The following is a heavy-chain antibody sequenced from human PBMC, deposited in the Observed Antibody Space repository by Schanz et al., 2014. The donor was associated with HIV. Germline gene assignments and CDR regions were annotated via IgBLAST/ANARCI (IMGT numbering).Heavy chain of an antibody. Sequence: QVQLQESGPGLVKPSQTLSLTCTVSGASISSGDYSWSWIRQPPGKGLEWIGYISHSGITYYSPSLKSRVIISIGRSSNQFSLKLSSVTAADTAVYFCARAGQWFGHLDWGQGTLVTVSS. CDR1: GASISSGDYS. J-gene: IGHJ4*02. CDR3: ARAGQWFGHLD. CDR2: ISHSGIT. V-gene: IGHV4-30-2*02. D-gene: IGHD3-10*01.